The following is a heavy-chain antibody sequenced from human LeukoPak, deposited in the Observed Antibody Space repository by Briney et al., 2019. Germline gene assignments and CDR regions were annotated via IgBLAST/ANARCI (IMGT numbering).Heavy chain of an antibody. CDR2: IWYDGSNK. V-gene: IGHV3-33*08. Sequence: GGSLRLSCAASGFTFSSYGMHWVRQAPGKGLEWVAVIWYDGSNKYYADSVKGRFTISRDNSKNTLYLQMNSLRAEDTAVYYCARDTHTNYDILTGRPYYYYGMDVWGQGTTVTVSS. CDR3: ARDTHTNYDILTGRPYYYYGMDV. D-gene: IGHD3-9*01. J-gene: IGHJ6*02. CDR1: GFTFSSYG.